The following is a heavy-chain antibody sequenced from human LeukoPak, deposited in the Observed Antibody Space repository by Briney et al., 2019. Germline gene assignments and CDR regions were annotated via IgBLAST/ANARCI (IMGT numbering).Heavy chain of an antibody. Sequence: SETLSLTCTVSGGSISSYYWGWIRQPPGKGLEWIGSIYYSGSTYYNPSLKSRVTISVDTSKNQFSLKLSSVTAADTAVYYCARLIAFAGEMATITGYFDYWGQGTLVTVSS. CDR3: ARLIAFAGEMATITGYFDY. D-gene: IGHD5-24*01. CDR1: GGSISSYY. V-gene: IGHV4-39*01. CDR2: IYYSGST. J-gene: IGHJ4*02.